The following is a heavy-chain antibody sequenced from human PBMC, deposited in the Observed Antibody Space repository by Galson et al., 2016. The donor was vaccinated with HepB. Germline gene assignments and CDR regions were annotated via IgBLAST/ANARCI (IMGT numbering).Heavy chain of an antibody. Sequence: SETLSLTCTVSGGSISTTAWWSWVRQAPGEGLEWIGEIYHSGTTTYNPSLETRASMSLDKSKNQFSLRLSSVTAADTAVYYCARDPTLRPMDLWGQGILVTVSS. CDR1: GGSISTTAW. D-gene: IGHD2-2*01. CDR3: ARDPTLRPMDL. V-gene: IGHV4-4*02. J-gene: IGHJ5*02. CDR2: IYHSGTT.